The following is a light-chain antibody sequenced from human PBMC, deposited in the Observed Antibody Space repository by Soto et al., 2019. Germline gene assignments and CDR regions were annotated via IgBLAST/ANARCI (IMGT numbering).Light chain of an antibody. Sequence: QSVLTQPASVSGSPGQSITISCTGTSGDVGTYNYVSWYLQHPGKAPKLMIYDVSNRPSGVSNRFSGSKSGNTASLTISGLQAEDEADYYCNSYTNSSTPLYVFGTGTKVTVL. CDR1: SGDVGTYNY. J-gene: IGLJ1*01. CDR3: NSYTNSSTPLYV. CDR2: DVS. V-gene: IGLV2-14*01.